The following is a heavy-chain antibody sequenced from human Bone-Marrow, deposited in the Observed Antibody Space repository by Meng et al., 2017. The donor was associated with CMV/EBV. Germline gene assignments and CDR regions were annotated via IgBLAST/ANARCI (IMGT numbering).Heavy chain of an antibody. CDR1: GFSLSTSGGG. Sequence: LTCTFSGFSLSTSGGGVGWISQTPGKALEWLALIYWDDDKRYSPSLKSRLTITKDTSKNQVVLTMTNMDPVDTATYYCTPAPGLEEFGWGQGTLVTVSS. V-gene: IGHV2-5*02. CDR2: IYWDDDK. CDR3: TPAPGLEEFG. J-gene: IGHJ4*02. D-gene: IGHD2/OR15-2a*01.